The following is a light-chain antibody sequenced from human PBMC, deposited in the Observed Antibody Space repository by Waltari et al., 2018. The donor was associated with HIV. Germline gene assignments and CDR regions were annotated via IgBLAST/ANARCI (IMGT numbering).Light chain of an antibody. J-gene: IGKJ2*01. V-gene: IGKV3-11*01. CDR1: QSVGSY. CDR3: QQRGTWPT. Sequence: EIVLTQSPATLSLSPGERATLSCRASQSVGSYLAWYQHKPGQAPRLLIYDASHRASGIPPRFSGSGSGTDFTLTISRLEPEDFAVYYCQQRGTWPTFGPVTKLEIK. CDR2: DAS.